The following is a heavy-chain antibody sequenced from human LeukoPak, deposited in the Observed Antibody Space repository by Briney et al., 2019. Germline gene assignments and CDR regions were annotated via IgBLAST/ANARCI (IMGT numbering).Heavy chain of an antibody. CDR1: GGSFSGYY. CDR3: AKCRRMVDAFDI. D-gene: IGHD3-10*01. Sequence: SETLSLTCAVYGGSFSGYYWSWIRQPPGKGLEWIGEINHSGSTYYNPSFKSRITISVDTSKNQFSLKLSSVTAADTAVYYCAKCRRMVDAFDIWGQGTMVTVSS. J-gene: IGHJ3*02. CDR2: INHSGST. V-gene: IGHV4-34*01.